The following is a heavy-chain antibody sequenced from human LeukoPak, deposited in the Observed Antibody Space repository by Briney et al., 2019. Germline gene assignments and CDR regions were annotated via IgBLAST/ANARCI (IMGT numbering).Heavy chain of an antibody. Sequence: GGPLRLSCAASGFTFSSYAMSWVRQAPGKGLEWVPAISGSGGSTYYADSVKGRFAISRDNAKNSLYLQMNSLRAEDTAVYYCAAYGYYYGMDVWGQGTTVTVSS. J-gene: IGHJ6*02. D-gene: IGHD3-10*01. CDR1: GFTFSSYA. CDR3: AAYGYYYGMDV. V-gene: IGHV3-23*01. CDR2: ISGSGGST.